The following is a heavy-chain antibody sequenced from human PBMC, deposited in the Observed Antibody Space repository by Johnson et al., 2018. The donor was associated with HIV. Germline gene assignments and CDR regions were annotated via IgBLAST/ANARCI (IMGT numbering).Heavy chain of an antibody. V-gene: IGHV3-30*02. Sequence: QVQLVESGGGVVQPGRSLRLSCAASGFTFGDYAMSWFRQAPGKGLEWVAFIRYDGSNKYYADSVKGRFTISRDNSKNTLSLQMNSLTTEDTAIYYCARGSLTDDSFAEWGQGTMVLVSS. J-gene: IGHJ3*01. D-gene: IGHD2-8*01. CDR3: ARGSLTDDSFAE. CDR1: GFTFGDYA. CDR2: IRYDGSNK.